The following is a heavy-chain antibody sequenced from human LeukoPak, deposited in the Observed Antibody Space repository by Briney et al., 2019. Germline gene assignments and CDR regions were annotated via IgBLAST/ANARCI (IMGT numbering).Heavy chain of an antibody. V-gene: IGHV4-4*02. CDR3: ARDRSGSDFYYYYGMDV. Sequence: KSSGTLSLTCAVSGGSISSSNWWSWVRQPPGKGLEWIGEIYHSGRTNYNPSLKSRVTISVDTSKNQFSLKLSSVTAADTAVYYCARDRSGSDFYYYYGMDVWGQGTTVTVSS. D-gene: IGHD1-26*01. CDR2: IYHSGRT. CDR1: GGSISSSNW. J-gene: IGHJ6*02.